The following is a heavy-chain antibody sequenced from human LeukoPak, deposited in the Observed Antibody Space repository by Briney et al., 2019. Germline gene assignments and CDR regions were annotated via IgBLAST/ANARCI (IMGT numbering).Heavy chain of an antibody. CDR1: GYSFTSYW. D-gene: IGHD2-15*01. CDR2: IYPGDSDT. V-gene: IGHV5-51*01. J-gene: IGHJ4*02. CDR3: ASEYCSGGNCYFDY. Sequence: GESLKISCKGSGYSFTSYWIGWVRQMPGKGLEWMGIIYPGDSDTRYSPSFQGQVTISADKSTSTAYLQWVSLKASDTAIYYCASEYCSGGNCYFDYWGQGTLVTVSS.